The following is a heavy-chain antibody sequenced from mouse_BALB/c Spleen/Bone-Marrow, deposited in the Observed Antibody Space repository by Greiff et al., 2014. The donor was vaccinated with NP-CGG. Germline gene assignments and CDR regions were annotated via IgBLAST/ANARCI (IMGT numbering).Heavy chain of an antibody. CDR1: GFTFSSYG. CDR2: INSGGVNT. CDR3: ARRGNWDGRAAMDY. V-gene: IGHV5-6*01. Sequence: EVQLVESGGDLVKPGGSLKLSCAASGFTFSSYGMSWVRQTPDKRLEWVATINSGGVNTYYIDSVKGRFTISRDNAKNTLYLQRSSLKSEDTAMYHCARRGNWDGRAAMDYWGQGTSVTASS. J-gene: IGHJ4*01. D-gene: IGHD4-1*01.